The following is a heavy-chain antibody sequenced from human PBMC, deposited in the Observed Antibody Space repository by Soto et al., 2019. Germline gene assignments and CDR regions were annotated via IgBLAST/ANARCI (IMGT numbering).Heavy chain of an antibody. Sequence: GGALRLSCAASGFTVSSNYMSWVRQAPGEGLEWVSVIYSGGSTYYADSVKGRFTISRDNSKNTLYLQMNSLRAEDTAVYHCARETDRGYSSGWIFDYWGQGTLVTVSS. V-gene: IGHV3-66*01. J-gene: IGHJ4*02. CDR3: ARETDRGYSSGWIFDY. D-gene: IGHD6-19*01. CDR1: GFTVSSNY. CDR2: IYSGGST.